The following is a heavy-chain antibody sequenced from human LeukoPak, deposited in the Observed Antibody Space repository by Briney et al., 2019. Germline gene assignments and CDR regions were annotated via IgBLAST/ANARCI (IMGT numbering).Heavy chain of an antibody. CDR1: GGSISSYY. CDR2: IYYSGST. D-gene: IGHD6-13*01. J-gene: IGHJ4*02. CDR3: AREGDTAAAGNYFDY. V-gene: IGHV4-59*01. Sequence: PSETLSLTCTVSGGSISSYYWSRLRQPPGKGLEWIGYIYYSGSTNYNPSLKSRVTISVDTSKNQFSLKLSSVTAADTAVYYCAREGDTAAAGNYFDYWGQGTLVTVSS.